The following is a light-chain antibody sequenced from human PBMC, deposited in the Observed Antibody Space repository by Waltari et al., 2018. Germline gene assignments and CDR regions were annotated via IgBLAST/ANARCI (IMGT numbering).Light chain of an antibody. Sequence: EFVLTQSPATLSLPPGERATLSCRASQSVDTYLAWYQHKPGQVPRLLIYDASNRATGIPARFSGSGSGADFTLIISSLEPEDFAVYYCHQRSNWPLTFGGGTKVEIK. V-gene: IGKV3-11*01. J-gene: IGKJ4*01. CDR3: HQRSNWPLT. CDR1: QSVDTY. CDR2: DAS.